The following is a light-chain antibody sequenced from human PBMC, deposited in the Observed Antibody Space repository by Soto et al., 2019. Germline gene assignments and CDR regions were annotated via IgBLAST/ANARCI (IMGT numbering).Light chain of an antibody. CDR2: AAS. V-gene: IGKV1-39*01. J-gene: IGKJ5*01. Sequence: DMRVTQSPSSLAASIGERGTITCRASQSIGKHLNWYQQKPGKAPKFLIYAASNLQSGVPSRFSGSGSGTDFTLTVNSLQPEDFATYYCQQGYTSAITFGQGPRLEIK. CDR3: QQGYTSAIT. CDR1: QSIGKH.